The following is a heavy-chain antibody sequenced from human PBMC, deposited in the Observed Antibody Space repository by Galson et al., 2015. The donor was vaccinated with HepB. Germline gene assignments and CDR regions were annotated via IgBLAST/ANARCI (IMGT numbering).Heavy chain of an antibody. V-gene: IGHV3-33*01. CDR1: GFTFSSYG. CDR3: ARDRSYYDFWSGYIWGTFDY. CDR2: IWYDGSNK. J-gene: IGHJ4*02. Sequence: SLRLSCAASGFTFSSYGMHWVRQAPGKGLEWVAVIWYDGSNKYYADSVKGRFTISRDNSKNTLYLQMNSLRAEDTAVYYCARDRSYYDFWSGYIWGTFDYWGQGTLVTVSS. D-gene: IGHD3-3*01.